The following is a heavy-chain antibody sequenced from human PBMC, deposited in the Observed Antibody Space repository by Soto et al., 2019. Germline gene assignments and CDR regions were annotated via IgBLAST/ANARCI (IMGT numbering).Heavy chain of an antibody. Sequence: PSESVPLSCVVCQGLDIGYYCSLIRQPPGKGLEWIGEINHSGSTNYNPSLKSRVTISVDTSKNQFSLKLSSVTAADTSVYYCARDLPTVYCAYWCPGTVVTVSS. D-gene: IGHD4-17*01. V-gene: IGHV4-34*01. J-gene: IGHJ4*02. CDR3: ARDLPTVYCAY. CDR1: QGLDIGYY. CDR2: INHSGST.